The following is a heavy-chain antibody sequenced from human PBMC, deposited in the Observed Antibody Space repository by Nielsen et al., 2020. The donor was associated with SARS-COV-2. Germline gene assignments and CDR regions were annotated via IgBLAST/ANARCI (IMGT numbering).Heavy chain of an antibody. V-gene: IGHV3-21*01. CDR3: ARDSYSYGYDY. J-gene: IGHJ4*02. D-gene: IGHD5-18*01. CDR2: ISSSSSYI. CDR1: GFTFSSYS. Sequence: GESLKISCAASGFTFSSYSMNWVRQAPGKGLEWVSSISSSSSYIYYADSVKSRFTISRDNAKNSLYLQMNSLRAEDTAVYYCARDSYSYGYDYWGQGTLVTVSS.